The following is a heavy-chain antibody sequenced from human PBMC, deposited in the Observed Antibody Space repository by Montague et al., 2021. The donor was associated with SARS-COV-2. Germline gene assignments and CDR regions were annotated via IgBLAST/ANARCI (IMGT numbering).Heavy chain of an antibody. J-gene: IGHJ6*03. CDR2: IYTSGST. CDR1: GGSISSGSYY. D-gene: IGHD6-13*01. V-gene: IGHV4-61*02. Sequence: TLSLTCTVSGGSISSGSYYWSWIRPPAGQGLEWIGRIYTSGSTNYNPSLKSRVTISVDTSKNQFSLRLSSVTAADTAVYYCASGIAATYYYYYMDVWGKGTTVTVSS. CDR3: ASGIAATYYYYYMDV.